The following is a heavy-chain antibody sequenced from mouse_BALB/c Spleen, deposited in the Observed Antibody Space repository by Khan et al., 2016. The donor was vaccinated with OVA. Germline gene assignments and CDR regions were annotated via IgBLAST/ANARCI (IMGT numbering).Heavy chain of an antibody. V-gene: IGHV3-1*02. Sequence: VQLQESGPDLLKPSQSLSLTYTVTGYSITSGYSWHWIRQFPGHKLEWMGYIDYSGTTNYNPSLKSRISITREISKNQFFLQLNSVTTEDTATYYCVRWDYGGQGTTRTVSS. CDR3: VRWDY. CDR1: GYSITSGYS. CDR2: IDYSGTT. J-gene: IGHJ2*01.